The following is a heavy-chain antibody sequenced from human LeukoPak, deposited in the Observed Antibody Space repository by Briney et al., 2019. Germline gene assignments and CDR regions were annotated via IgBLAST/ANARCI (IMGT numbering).Heavy chain of an antibody. CDR3: ARDTPRYYYDSSGLLDY. CDR2: INPSGGST. V-gene: IGHV1-46*01. J-gene: IGHJ4*02. CDR1: GYTFTSYY. D-gene: IGHD3-22*01. Sequence: GASVKVSCKASGYTFTSYYMHWVRQAPGQGLKWMGIINPSGGSTSYAQKFQGRVTMTRDTSTSTVYMELSSLRSEDTAVYYCARDTPRYYYDSSGLLDYWGQGTLVTVSS.